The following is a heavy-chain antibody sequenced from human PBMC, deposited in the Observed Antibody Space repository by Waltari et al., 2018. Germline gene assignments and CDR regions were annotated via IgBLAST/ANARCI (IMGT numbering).Heavy chain of an antibody. Sequence: EVQLLESGGDLEQPGGSLRISCVGSGFNFSNYAMNWVRQAPGKGLEVVSTMSSTGDYTYYADSVKGRFTISRDNSKNTVFLHMNNLRVEDTAIYVCAKDQAEWLVLDGYFDSWGQGTPVTVSS. D-gene: IGHD6-19*01. CDR2: MSSTGDYT. CDR1: GFNFSNYA. J-gene: IGHJ4*02. V-gene: IGHV3-23*01. CDR3: AKDQAEWLVLDGYFDS.